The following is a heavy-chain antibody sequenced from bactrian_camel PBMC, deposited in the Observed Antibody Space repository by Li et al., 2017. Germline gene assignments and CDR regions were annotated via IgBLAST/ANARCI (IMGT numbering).Heavy chain of an antibody. D-gene: IGHD2*01. CDR2: IVSDGST. J-gene: IGHJ4*01. Sequence: QLVESGGGSVQLVESLRLSCAASGYDYSNYCMGWFRQAPGKEREGVAGIVSDGSTTYADAVKGRFTIPKDNAKNTVYLEMNSLKPDDTAMYYCAATKVRPFTGSSRMALSGYCYRVTSAWARGPRSPSP. V-gene: IGHV3S53*01. CDR1: GYDYSNYC.